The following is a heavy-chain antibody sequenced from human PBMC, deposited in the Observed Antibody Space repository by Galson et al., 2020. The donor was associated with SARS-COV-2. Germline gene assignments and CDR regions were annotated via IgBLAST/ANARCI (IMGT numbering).Heavy chain of an antibody. CDR2: IRDSET. D-gene: IGHD6-13*01. V-gene: IGHV3-23*01. J-gene: IGHJ4*02. CDR3: AKVTWEAPGTDC. Sequence: ESLKISCAASGFTLSRNAMSWVRQAPGKGLEWVSAIRDSETFYADSVRGRFTISRDNSRSTLYLQMNGLRVEDTAIYYCAKVTWEAPGTDCWGQGTLVTVSS. CDR1: GFTLSRNA.